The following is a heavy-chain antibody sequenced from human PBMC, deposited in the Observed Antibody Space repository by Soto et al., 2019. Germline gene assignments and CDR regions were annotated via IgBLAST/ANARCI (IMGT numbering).Heavy chain of an antibody. V-gene: IGHV1-18*01. Sequence: ASLKVSCKASGYTFTSYGISWVRQAPGQGLEWMGWISAYNGNTNYAQKLQGRVTMTTDTSTSTAYMELRSLRSDDTAVYYCARGDYDFWSGTLSGIDYWGQGTLVTVSS. CDR3: ARGDYDFWSGTLSGIDY. J-gene: IGHJ4*02. CDR1: GYTFTSYG. CDR2: ISAYNGNT. D-gene: IGHD3-3*01.